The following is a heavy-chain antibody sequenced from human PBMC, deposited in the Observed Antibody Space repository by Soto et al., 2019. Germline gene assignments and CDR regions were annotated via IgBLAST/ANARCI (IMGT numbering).Heavy chain of an antibody. D-gene: IGHD2-21*01. Sequence: QLQLQESGPGLVKPSETLSLTCTVSGGSVSDGTYYWGWIRQPPGKGLEWIGTIYYTGTTYYNPSLKSPVTISVDTSKNQFSLKLSSVTAADTAVYYCGSGDRRNTWSHSFDYWGQGTLVTVSS. CDR1: GGSVSDGTYY. J-gene: IGHJ4*02. V-gene: IGHV4-39*01. CDR3: GSGDRRNTWSHSFDY. CDR2: IYYTGTT.